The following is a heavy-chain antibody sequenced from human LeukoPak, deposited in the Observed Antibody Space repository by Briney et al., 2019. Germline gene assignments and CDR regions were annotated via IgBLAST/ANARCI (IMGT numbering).Heavy chain of an antibody. D-gene: IGHD4-17*01. Sequence: ASVKVSCKASEYTFTGYYMHWVRQAPGQGLEWMGWINPDSGDTNYLQKFQGRVTMTRDTSISTAYMELSRLRSDDTAVYYCARLMTTVTTPSYNWFDPWGQGTLVTVSS. CDR1: EYTFTGYY. CDR3: ARLMTTVTTPSYNWFDP. V-gene: IGHV1-2*02. J-gene: IGHJ5*02. CDR2: INPDSGDT.